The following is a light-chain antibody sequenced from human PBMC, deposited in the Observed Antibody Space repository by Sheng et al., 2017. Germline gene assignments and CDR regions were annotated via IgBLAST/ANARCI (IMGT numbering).Light chain of an antibody. CDR3: QQYYSTPYT. J-gene: IGKJ2*01. Sequence: DIVMTQSPDSLAVSLGERATINCKSSRSVLYSSNNKNYLAWYQHKPGQPPKLLIYWASTRESGVPDRFSGSGSGTDFTLTISSLQTEDVAVYYCQQYYSTPYTFGQGTKLEI. CDR2: WAS. CDR1: RSVLYSSNNKNY. V-gene: IGKV4-1*01.